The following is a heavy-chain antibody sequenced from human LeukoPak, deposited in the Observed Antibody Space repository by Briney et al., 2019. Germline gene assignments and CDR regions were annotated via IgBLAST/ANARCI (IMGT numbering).Heavy chain of an antibody. CDR3: ARHRQDSYGHAGFVDY. D-gene: IGHD5-18*01. CDR1: GGSISSRSYY. J-gene: IGHJ4*02. CDR2: VYYSGST. V-gene: IGHV4-39*01. Sequence: SETLSLTCSVSGGSISSRSYYWGWIRQPPGKGLEWIGSVYYSGSTFYNPSLKSRATISVDTSKNHFSLQLTSVTAADTAVYYCARHRQDSYGHAGFVDYWGQGTLVTVSS.